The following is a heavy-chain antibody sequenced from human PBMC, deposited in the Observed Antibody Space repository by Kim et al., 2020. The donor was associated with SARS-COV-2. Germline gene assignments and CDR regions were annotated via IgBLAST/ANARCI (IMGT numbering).Heavy chain of an antibody. J-gene: IGHJ3*02. V-gene: IGHV4-34*01. CDR3: ARGSRSSGAFDI. Sequence: PSRRRRVTISVDTSKNQCSLKLSAVTAADTAVYYCARGSRSSGAFDIWGQGTMVTVSS.